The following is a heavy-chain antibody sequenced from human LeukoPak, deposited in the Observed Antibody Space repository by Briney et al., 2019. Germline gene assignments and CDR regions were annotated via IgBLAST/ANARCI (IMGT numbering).Heavy chain of an antibody. V-gene: IGHV4-4*09. J-gene: IGHJ4*02. Sequence: PSETLSLTCTVSGGSISTYYWSWFRQPPGKGLEWIGYIYANGSANYNPSLKSRVTISVDTSKSQFSLKLTSVTAADTAVYYCARHARFCTSTSCYDYWGQGTLVTVSS. CDR1: GGSISTYY. CDR2: IYANGSA. CDR3: ARHARFCTSTSCYDY. D-gene: IGHD2-2*01.